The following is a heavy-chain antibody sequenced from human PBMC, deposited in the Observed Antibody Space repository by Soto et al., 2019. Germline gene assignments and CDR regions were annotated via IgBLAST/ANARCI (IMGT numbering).Heavy chain of an antibody. D-gene: IGHD3-22*01. V-gene: IGHV4-31*03. CDR3: AREVDSSGYLTMGYNWFDP. CDR1: GGSISSGGYY. CDR2: IYYSGST. Sequence: SETLSLTCTVSGGSISSGGYYWSWIRQHPGKGLEWIGYIYYSGSTYYNPSLKSRVTISVDTSKNQFSLKLSSVTAADTAVYYCAREVDSSGYLTMGYNWFDPWGQGTLVTVSS. J-gene: IGHJ5*02.